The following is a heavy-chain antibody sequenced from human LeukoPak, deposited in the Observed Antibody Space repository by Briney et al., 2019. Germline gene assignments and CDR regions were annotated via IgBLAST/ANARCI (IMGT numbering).Heavy chain of an antibody. CDR3: AKVLRYFDSSSAGYYYYGMDV. J-gene: IGHJ6*02. CDR1: GFAFDDYA. CDR2: ISGDGYYT. Sequence: GGSLRLSCAASGFAFDDYAMHWVRQAPGKGLEWISLISGDGYYTYYGDSVKGRFTTSRDNSKNSLYLQLNSLRTEDTALYYCAKVLRYFDSSSAGYYYYGMDVWGQGTTVTVSS. V-gene: IGHV3-43*02. D-gene: IGHD3-9*01.